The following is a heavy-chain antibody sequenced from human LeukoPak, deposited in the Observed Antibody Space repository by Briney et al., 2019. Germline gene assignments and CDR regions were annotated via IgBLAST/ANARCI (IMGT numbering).Heavy chain of an antibody. V-gene: IGHV3-30*04. CDR1: GFTFSSYA. CDR2: ISYDGSNK. CDR3: ARRSGLVDY. D-gene: IGHD3-10*01. Sequence: PGGSLRLSCAASGFTFSSYAMHWVRQAPGKGLEWVAVISYDGSNKYYADSVKGRFTISRDNSKNTLYLQMNSLRAEDTAVYYCARRSGLVDYWGQGTLVTVSS. J-gene: IGHJ4*02.